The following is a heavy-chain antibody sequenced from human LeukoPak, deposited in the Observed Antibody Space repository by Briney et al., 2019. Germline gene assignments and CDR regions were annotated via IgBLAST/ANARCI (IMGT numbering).Heavy chain of an antibody. Sequence: PSQTLSLTRTVCVGSIRRNYWSWIRQPPGKGLEWIGGIYSSGDTNYNPSLNSRVTMSIHTSENQFSLNLTSVTATDTAVYYCAREASGTRRYYYYYMDLWGKGTTVNV. J-gene: IGHJ6*03. D-gene: IGHD6-13*01. CDR1: VGSIRRNY. V-gene: IGHV4-4*07. CDR3: AREASGTRRYYYYYMDL. CDR2: IYSSGDT.